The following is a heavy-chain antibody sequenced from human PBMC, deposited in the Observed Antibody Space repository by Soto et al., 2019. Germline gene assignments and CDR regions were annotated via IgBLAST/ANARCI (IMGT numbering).Heavy chain of an antibody. V-gene: IGHV4-4*02. CDR3: AAVGQMVGVVIANY. Sequence: SETMSVTCAVSGGSISSSNWWRWVRQLPGKGLEWIGEIYYSGSTNYNPSVKSRVTITRDMSTSTAYMELSSLRSEDTAVYYCAAVGQMVGVVIANYWGQGTLVTVSS. CDR2: IYYSGST. D-gene: IGHD3-3*01. CDR1: GGSISSSNW. J-gene: IGHJ4*02.